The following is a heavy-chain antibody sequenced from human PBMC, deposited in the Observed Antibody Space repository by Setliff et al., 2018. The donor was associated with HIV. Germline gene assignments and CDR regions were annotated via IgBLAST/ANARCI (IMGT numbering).Heavy chain of an antibody. CDR2: ISYTGIT. J-gene: IGHJ4*02. CDR1: GGSISRGSYS. Sequence: PSETLSLTCTVSGGSISRGSYSWGWIRQPPGKGLEWIGSISYTGITNYNPSLKSRVTISVDTSQNQFSLKLTSVTAADTAVYYCAREIPYSYGGRGHPLWGQGTLVTVSS. V-gene: IGHV4-39*01. D-gene: IGHD3-22*01. CDR3: AREIPYSYGGRGHPL.